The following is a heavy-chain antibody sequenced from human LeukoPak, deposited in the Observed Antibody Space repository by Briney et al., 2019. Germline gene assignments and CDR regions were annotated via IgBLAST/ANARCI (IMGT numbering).Heavy chain of an antibody. D-gene: IGHD6-19*01. Sequence: GGSLRLSCAASGFTFSVYGMHWVRQAPGKGLEWVAVISYDGSNKYYADSVKGRFTISRDNSKNTLYLQMNSLRAEDTAVYYCARDLTSSGWIFLDYWGQGTLVTVSS. CDR1: GFTFSVYG. V-gene: IGHV3-30*19. CDR3: ARDLTSSGWIFLDY. J-gene: IGHJ4*02. CDR2: ISYDGSNK.